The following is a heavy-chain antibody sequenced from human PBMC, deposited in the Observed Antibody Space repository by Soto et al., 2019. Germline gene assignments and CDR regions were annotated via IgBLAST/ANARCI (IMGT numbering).Heavy chain of an antibody. J-gene: IGHJ3*01. CDR3: ARDVAHGYTENV. Sequence: SETLSFTCTVSGGSVGSGEYYYSWIRQPPGKGLEWIGYIYDSGITNYTPSLKGRVTLSLDRSNNQVSLKLRSVTAADTAVYFCARDVAHGYTENVWGQGTMVTVSS. CDR1: GGSVGSGEYY. CDR2: IYDSGIT. V-gene: IGHV4-30-4*01. D-gene: IGHD5-18*01.